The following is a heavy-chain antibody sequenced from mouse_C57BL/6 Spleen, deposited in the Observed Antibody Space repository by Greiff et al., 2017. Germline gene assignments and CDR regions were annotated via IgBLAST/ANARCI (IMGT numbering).Heavy chain of an antibody. J-gene: IGHJ2*01. CDR1: GYTFTSYW. CDR3: SREALDSSGYDY. D-gene: IGHD3-2*02. CDR2: IQPNSGST. V-gene: IGHV1-64*01. Sequence: VQLQQPGAELVKPGASVKLSCKASGYTFTSYWMHWVKQRPGQGLEWIGMIQPNSGSTNYNEKFKSKATLTVDKSSSTAYMQLSSLTSEDSAVYYCSREALDSSGYDYWGQGTTLTVSS.